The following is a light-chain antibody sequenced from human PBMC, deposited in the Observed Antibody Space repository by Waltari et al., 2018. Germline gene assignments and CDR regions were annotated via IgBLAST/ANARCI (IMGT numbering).Light chain of an antibody. CDR2: GAS. CDR1: QSVSTS. Sequence: SCRASQSVSTSLVCYQEKPRQAPRFLIYGASSSATGIPVRFTGIGSGTDFSLTSSSLESEDFAVYYCQHYVRLPGTFGQGTNVEIK. CDR3: QHYVRLPGT. J-gene: IGKJ1*01. V-gene: IGKV3D-15*01.